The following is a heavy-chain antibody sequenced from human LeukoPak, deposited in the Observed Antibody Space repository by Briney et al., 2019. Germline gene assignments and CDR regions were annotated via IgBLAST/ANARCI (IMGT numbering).Heavy chain of an antibody. Sequence: ASVKVSCKVSGYTLTEFPIHWVRQAPGKGLELMGGFDPEDGETVYAQKFQGRVTMTEDTSTDTAYMELSSLRSEDTALYYCATNLDIGRPRYYFDYWGQGTLVTVSS. D-gene: IGHD2-2*03. J-gene: IGHJ4*02. CDR1: GYTLTEFP. V-gene: IGHV1-24*01. CDR3: ATNLDIGRPRYYFDY. CDR2: FDPEDGET.